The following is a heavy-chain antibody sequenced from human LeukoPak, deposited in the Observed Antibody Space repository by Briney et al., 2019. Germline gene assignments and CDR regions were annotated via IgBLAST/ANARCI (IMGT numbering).Heavy chain of an antibody. Sequence: SVKVSCKASGGTFSSYAISWVRQAPGQGLEWMGGIIPIFGTANYAQKFQGRVTITTDESTSTAYMELSSLRSEDTAVYYCASEIIYCSSTSCHEGYWGQGTLVTVSS. V-gene: IGHV1-69*05. J-gene: IGHJ4*02. CDR2: IIPIFGTA. CDR1: GGTFSSYA. CDR3: ASEIIYCSSTSCHEGY. D-gene: IGHD2-2*01.